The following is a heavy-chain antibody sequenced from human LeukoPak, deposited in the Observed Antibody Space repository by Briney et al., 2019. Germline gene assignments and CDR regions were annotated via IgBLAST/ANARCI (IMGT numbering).Heavy chain of an antibody. CDR1: GYTFTSYG. Sequence: ASVKVSCKASGYTFTSYGISWVRQAPGQGLEWMGWISAYNGNTNYAQKLQGRVTMTTDTSTSTAYMELRSLRSDDTAVYYRARDRGQYDYVWGSYRGIDYWGQGTLVTVSS. CDR3: ARDRGQYDYVWGSYRGIDY. CDR2: ISAYNGNT. J-gene: IGHJ4*02. D-gene: IGHD3-16*02. V-gene: IGHV1-18*01.